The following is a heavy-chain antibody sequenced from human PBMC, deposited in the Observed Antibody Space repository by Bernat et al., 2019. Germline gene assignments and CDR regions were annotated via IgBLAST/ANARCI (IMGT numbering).Heavy chain of an antibody. CDR2: IWYDGSNK. J-gene: IGHJ3*02. CDR1: GFTFSSYG. D-gene: IGHD3-9*01. Sequence: QVQLVESGGGVVQPGRSLRLSCAASGFTFSSYGMHWVRQAPGKGLEWVAVIWYDGSNKYYADSVKGRFTISRDNSKNTLYLQMNSLRAEDTAVYYCARTFRLRYFDSAGAFDSWGQGTMVTVSS. CDR3: ARTFRLRYFDSAGAFDS. V-gene: IGHV3-33*01.